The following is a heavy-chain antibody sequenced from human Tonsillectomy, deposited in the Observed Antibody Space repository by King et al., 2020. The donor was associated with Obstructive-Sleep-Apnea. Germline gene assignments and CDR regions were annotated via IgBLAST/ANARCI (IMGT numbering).Heavy chain of an antibody. Sequence: VQLVESGGGVVQPGRSLRLSCAASGFTFSNYAMHWVRQAPGEGLEWVAVISYDGTNTYYADSVQGRFTISRDNSKNTLYLQVNSLRAEDTALYYCARTTPFDYWGQGTWSPSP. D-gene: IGHD1-26*01. J-gene: IGHJ4*02. CDR2: ISYDGTNT. CDR3: ARTTPFDY. V-gene: IGHV3-30*04. CDR1: GFTFSNYA.